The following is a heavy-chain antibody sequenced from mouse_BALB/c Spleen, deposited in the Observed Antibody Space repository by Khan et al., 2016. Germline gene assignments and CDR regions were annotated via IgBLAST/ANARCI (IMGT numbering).Heavy chain of an antibody. V-gene: IGHV1-7*01. CDR2: IIPTTGYT. D-gene: IGHD2-4*01. CDR3: TTGRIRGWFAY. Sequence: VQLQESGAELAEPGASVKMSCKASGYTFTSYWMHWIKQRPGQGLEWIGYIIPTTGYTEYNQKFKDMATLTADKSSSTAYMQLSSLTSEDSAVYYCTTGRIRGWFAYWGQGTLVTVSA. J-gene: IGHJ3*01. CDR1: GYTFTSYW.